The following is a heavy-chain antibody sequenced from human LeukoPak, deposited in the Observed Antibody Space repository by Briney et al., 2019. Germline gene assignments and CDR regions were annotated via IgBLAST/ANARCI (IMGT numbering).Heavy chain of an antibody. CDR1: GGSISSSNW. Sequence: PSETLSLTCAVSGGSISSSNWWSWVRQPPGKGLEWIGEIYHSGSTNYNPSLKSRVTIPVDKSKNQFSLKLTSVTAADTAVYYCARTRDGYNYGGPFDYWGQVTLVTVSS. D-gene: IGHD5-24*01. V-gene: IGHV4-4*02. J-gene: IGHJ4*02. CDR2: IYHSGST. CDR3: ARTRDGYNYGGPFDY.